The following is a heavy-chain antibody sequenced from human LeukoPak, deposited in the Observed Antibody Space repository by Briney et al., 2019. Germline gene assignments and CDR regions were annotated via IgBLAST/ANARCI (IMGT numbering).Heavy chain of an antibody. D-gene: IGHD3-9*01. Sequence: PGGSLRLSCAASGFTFSSYAMSWVRQAPGKGLEWVSAISGSGGSTYYADSVKGRFTISRDNSKKTLYLQMNSLRAEDTAVYYCATARYLDSLDQRENLDYWGQGTLVTVSS. CDR3: ATARYLDSLDQRENLDY. J-gene: IGHJ4*02. CDR1: GFTFSSYA. V-gene: IGHV3-23*01. CDR2: ISGSGGST.